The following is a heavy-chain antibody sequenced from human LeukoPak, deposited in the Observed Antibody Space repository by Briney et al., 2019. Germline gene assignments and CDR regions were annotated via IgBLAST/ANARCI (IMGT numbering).Heavy chain of an antibody. Sequence: SETLSLNGTVSGVSSSSYYWSWIRHPPGKGLEWIGYIYYSGSTIHNPSLKSRVTISVDTSKNQFALKLSSVTAADTGVYYCARVTPYYYDSSGYVSGGNFDYWGQGNLVTVSS. V-gene: IGHV4-59*01. CDR3: ARVTPYYYDSSGYVSGGNFDY. D-gene: IGHD3-22*01. CDR1: GVSSSSYY. J-gene: IGHJ4*02. CDR2: IYYSGST.